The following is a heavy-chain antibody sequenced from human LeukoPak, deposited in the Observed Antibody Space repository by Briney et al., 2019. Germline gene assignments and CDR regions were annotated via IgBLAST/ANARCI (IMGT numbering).Heavy chain of an antibody. D-gene: IGHD2-2*01. CDR1: GYTFTGYY. J-gene: IGHJ5*02. CDR2: INPNSGGT. V-gene: IGHV1-2*02. Sequence: ASVKVSCKASGYTFTGYYMHWVRQAPGQGVEWMGWINPNSGGTNYAQKVQGRVTMTRDTSISTAYMELSRLRSNDTALYYCATLRTPEIVVVQAAISGWFDPWGQGTLVTVSS. CDR3: ATLRTPEIVVVQAAISGWFDP.